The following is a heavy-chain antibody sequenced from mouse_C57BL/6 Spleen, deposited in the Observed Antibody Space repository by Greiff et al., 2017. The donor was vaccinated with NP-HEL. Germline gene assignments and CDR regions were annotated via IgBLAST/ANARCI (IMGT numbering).Heavy chain of an antibody. CDR3: ARGVYYYGSSYCFDY. Sequence: QVQLQQPGAELVRPGSSVKLSCKASGYTFTSYWMHWVKQRPIQGLEWIGNIDPSDSETHYNQKFKDKATLTVDKSSSTAYMQLSSLTSEDSAVYYCARGVYYYGSSYCFDYWGQGTTLTVSS. V-gene: IGHV1-52*01. CDR2: IDPSDSET. CDR1: GYTFTSYW. J-gene: IGHJ2*01. D-gene: IGHD1-1*01.